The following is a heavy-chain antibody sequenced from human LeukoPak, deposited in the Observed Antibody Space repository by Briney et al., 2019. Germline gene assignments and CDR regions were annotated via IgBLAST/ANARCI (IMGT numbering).Heavy chain of an antibody. D-gene: IGHD4-17*01. V-gene: IGHV4-34*01. Sequence: NPSETLSLTCAVYGGSFSGYYWGWIRQPPGKGLEWIGSMHHSGTTYYNPSLKSRVTISVDTSKNQVSLKMRSVTAADTAVYYCARHGDYRFDYWGQGTLVTVSS. CDR1: GGSFSGYY. CDR2: MHHSGTT. J-gene: IGHJ4*02. CDR3: ARHGDYRFDY.